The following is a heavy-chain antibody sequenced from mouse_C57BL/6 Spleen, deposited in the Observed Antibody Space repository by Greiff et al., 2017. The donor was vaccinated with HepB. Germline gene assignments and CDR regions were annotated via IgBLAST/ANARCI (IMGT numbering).Heavy chain of an antibody. V-gene: IGHV2-6-1*01. Sequence: QVQLKESGPGLVAPSQRLSITCTVSGFSLTSYGVHWVRQPPGKGLEWLVVIWSDGSTTYNSALKSRLSISKDNSKSQVFLKMNSLQTDDTAMYYCARHGDGSSPYYYAMDYWGQGTSVTVSS. CDR2: IWSDGST. CDR1: GFSLTSYG. J-gene: IGHJ4*01. D-gene: IGHD1-1*01. CDR3: ARHGDGSSPYYYAMDY.